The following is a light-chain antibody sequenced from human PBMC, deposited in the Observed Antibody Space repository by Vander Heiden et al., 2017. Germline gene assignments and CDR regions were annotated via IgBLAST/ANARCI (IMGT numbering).Light chain of an antibody. CDR1: ESISSY. Sequence: IQMTQSPSSLSASLGDRVTITCRASESISSYVNWYQQKPGKAPKLLIYAASSLQSGVPTRYSGSGSGTEFTLTISSLQPEDYATYYCQQSYSTSPLTFGGGTKVEIK. V-gene: IGKV1-39*01. J-gene: IGKJ4*01. CDR2: AAS. CDR3: QQSYSTSPLT.